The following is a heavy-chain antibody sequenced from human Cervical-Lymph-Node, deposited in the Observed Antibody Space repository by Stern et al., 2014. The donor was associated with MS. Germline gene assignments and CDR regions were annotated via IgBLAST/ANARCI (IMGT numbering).Heavy chain of an antibody. D-gene: IGHD2-2*01. Sequence: QMPLVQSGAEVKKPGSSVKVFCKASGGTFSSHTINWVRQAPGQGLEWVGGIMPTLGTANYAQKFQGRVTITADVSTSTAYMEVSSLRPEDMAVYYCAKSWGFSSYNGMDVWGQGTTVTVSS. V-gene: IGHV1-69*01. CDR1: GGTFSSHT. J-gene: IGHJ6*02. CDR3: AKSWGFSSYNGMDV. CDR2: IMPTLGTA.